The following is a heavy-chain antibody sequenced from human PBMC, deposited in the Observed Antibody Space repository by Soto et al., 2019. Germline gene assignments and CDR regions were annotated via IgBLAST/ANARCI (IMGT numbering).Heavy chain of an antibody. D-gene: IGHD3-3*01. CDR1: GGSISISSYY. CDR3: ARLGITIFDYYYGMDV. J-gene: IGHJ6*02. CDR2: IYYSGST. Sequence: SEPLSLTCTVSGGSISISSYYWGWIRQPPGKGLEWIGSIYYSGSTYYNPSLKSRVTISVDTSKNQFSLKLSSVTAADTAVYYCARLGITIFDYYYGMDVWGQGTTVTVSS. V-gene: IGHV4-39*01.